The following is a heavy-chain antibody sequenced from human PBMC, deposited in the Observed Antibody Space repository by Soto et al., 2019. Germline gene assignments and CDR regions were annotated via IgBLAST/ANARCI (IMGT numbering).Heavy chain of an antibody. J-gene: IGHJ4*02. Sequence: PSETLSLTRIISGDYIKRYYWSWMRQPPGQGLEWIGYIFYSGSTTYNPSLKGRATITVDTSKSQLSLTLRYVTAADTAVYYCARHVYAGNSRYQFDSWGQGILVSVSS. V-gene: IGHV4-59*08. D-gene: IGHD6-13*01. CDR2: IFYSGST. CDR1: GDYIKRYY. CDR3: ARHVYAGNSRYQFDS.